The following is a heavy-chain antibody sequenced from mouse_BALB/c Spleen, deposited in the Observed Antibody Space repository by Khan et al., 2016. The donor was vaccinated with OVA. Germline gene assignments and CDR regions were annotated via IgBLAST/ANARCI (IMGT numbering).Heavy chain of an antibody. CDR1: GFSLTNYG. V-gene: IGHV2-6-1*01. J-gene: IGHJ4*01. CDR3: ARQPYYHYYLMDY. CDR2: IWSDGTT. Sequence: QVQLKQSGPGLVAPSQSLSITCTISGFSLTNYGVHWVRQPPGKGLEWLVVIWSDGTTTYDSALKSRLTISKDNSKSQVFLKMDSLQTDDTAMYYCARQPYYHYYLMDYVGQGTSVTGSS. D-gene: IGHD2-10*01.